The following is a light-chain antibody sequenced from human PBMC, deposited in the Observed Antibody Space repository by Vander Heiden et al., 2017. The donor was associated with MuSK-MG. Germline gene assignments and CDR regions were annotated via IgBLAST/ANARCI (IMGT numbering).Light chain of an antibody. CDR2: GKN. Sequence: SSELTQDPAVSVALGQTVRITCQGDSLRSYYASWYQQKQGPAPVLVIYGKNNRPSGIPDRFSGSSSGNTASLTITGAQAEDEADYYCNSRDSSGNHLVFGGGTKLTVL. CDR3: NSRDSSGNHLV. J-gene: IGLJ2*01. V-gene: IGLV3-19*01. CDR1: SLRSYY.